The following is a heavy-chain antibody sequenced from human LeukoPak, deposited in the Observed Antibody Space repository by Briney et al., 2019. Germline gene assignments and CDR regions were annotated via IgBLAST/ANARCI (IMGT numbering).Heavy chain of an antibody. Sequence: PGGSLRLSCAASGFTFSSYAMSWVRQAPGKGLEWVSGISNDGRTTVYADSVKGRFTISRDNAKNTLYLQMNSPRIEDTAVYYCAVDFQYHSPWGQGTLVTVSS. D-gene: IGHD3-22*01. V-gene: IGHV3-74*01. CDR2: ISNDGRTT. CDR1: GFTFSSYA. CDR3: AVDFQYHSP. J-gene: IGHJ5*02.